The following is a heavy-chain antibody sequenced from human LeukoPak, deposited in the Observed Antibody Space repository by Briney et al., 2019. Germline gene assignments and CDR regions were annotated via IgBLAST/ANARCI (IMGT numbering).Heavy chain of an antibody. CDR1: GFTFSNAW. J-gene: IGHJ1*01. V-gene: IGHV3-30-3*01. Sequence: GGSLRLSCAASGFTFSNAWMSWVRQAPGKGLEWVAVISYDGSNKYYADSVKGRFTISRDNSKNTLYLQMNSLRAEDTAVYYCATWSGYYGFIQHWGQGTLVTVSS. CDR3: ATWSGYYGFIQH. D-gene: IGHD3-3*01. CDR2: ISYDGSNK.